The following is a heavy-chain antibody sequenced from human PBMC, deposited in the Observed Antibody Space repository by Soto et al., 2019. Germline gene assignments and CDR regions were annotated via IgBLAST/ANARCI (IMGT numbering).Heavy chain of an antibody. D-gene: IGHD3-10*01. J-gene: IGHJ6*02. V-gene: IGHV3-48*02. CDR2: ISSSSSTI. CDR3: AREGLRLLWFGVQRTYYYYGMDV. CDR1: GFAFSSYS. Sequence: LRLSCAASGFAFSSYSMNWVRQAPGKGLECVSYISSSSSTIYYADSVKGRFIISRDNAKNSLYLQMNSLRDEDTAVYYCAREGLRLLWFGVQRTYYYYGMDVWGQGTTVTVSS.